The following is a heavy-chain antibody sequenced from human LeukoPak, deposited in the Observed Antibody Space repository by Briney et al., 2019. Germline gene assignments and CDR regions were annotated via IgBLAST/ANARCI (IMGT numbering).Heavy chain of an antibody. CDR1: GGSISSSSYY. V-gene: IGHV4-39*01. J-gene: IGHJ4*02. Sequence: PSETLSLTCTVSGGSISSSSYYWGWNRQPPGKGLEWIGSMYYSGSTYYNPSLKSRLTISVDTSKNQFSLKLSSVTAADTAVYYCARQDYCSTTSCSYYFDYWGQGILLTVSS. CDR2: MYYSGST. D-gene: IGHD2-2*01. CDR3: ARQDYCSTTSCSYYFDY.